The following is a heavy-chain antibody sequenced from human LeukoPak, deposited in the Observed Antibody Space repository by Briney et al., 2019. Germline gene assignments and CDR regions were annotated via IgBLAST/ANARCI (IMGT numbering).Heavy chain of an antibody. J-gene: IGHJ4*02. CDR3: ARDSVTRPFDY. CDR1: GGSFSGYY. D-gene: IGHD4-17*01. CDR2: INHSGST. Sequence: SETLSLTCAVYGGSFSGYYWSWIRQPPGKGLEWIGEINHSGSTNYNPSLKSRVTISVDTSKNQFSLKLSSVTAADTAVYYCARDSVTRPFDYWGREPWSPSPQ. V-gene: IGHV4-34*01.